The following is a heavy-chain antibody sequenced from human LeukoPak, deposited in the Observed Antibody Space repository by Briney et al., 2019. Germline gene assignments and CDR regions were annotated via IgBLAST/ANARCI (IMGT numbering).Heavy chain of an antibody. J-gene: IGHJ4*02. Sequence: ASVKVSCKVSGYTLTELSMHWVRQAPGKGLEWMGGFDPEDSETIYAQKFQGRVTMTEDTSTDTAYMELSSLRSEDTAVYYCATVPLSGSGSYYNPTPFDYWGQGTLVTVSS. CDR1: GYTLTELS. CDR3: ATVPLSGSGSYYNPTPFDY. CDR2: FDPEDSET. D-gene: IGHD3-10*01. V-gene: IGHV1-24*01.